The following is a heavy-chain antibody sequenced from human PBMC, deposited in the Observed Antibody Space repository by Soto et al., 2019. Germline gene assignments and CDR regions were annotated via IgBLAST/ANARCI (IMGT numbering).Heavy chain of an antibody. CDR1: GGSLSDFY. Sequence: QVQLHQWGAGLLKPSETLSLTCAVYGGSLSDFYWSWIRQPPGKGLEWIGEIDHRGNSIYNPSLESRVTMSVDTSKNQLSLKLTSVTAAEDAAVYYCARHGGYYFDYWGQGTLVTVSS. CDR2: IDHRGNS. V-gene: IGHV4-34*01. D-gene: IGHD3-16*01. CDR3: ARHGGYYFDY. J-gene: IGHJ4*02.